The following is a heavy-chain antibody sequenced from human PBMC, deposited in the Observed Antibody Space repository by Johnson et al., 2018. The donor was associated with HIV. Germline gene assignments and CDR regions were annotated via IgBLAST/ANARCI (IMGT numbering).Heavy chain of an antibody. CDR1: GLNFSDYS. CDR2: ISFDGGTK. V-gene: IGHV3-30*04. Sequence: QVQLVESGGGVVQPGRSMRLSCAASGLNFSDYSMHWVRQAPGKGLEWVAIISFDGGTKYYADSVKGRFTISRDNSNNTLYLQMNSLRVEGTAVYLCARGRISMKVVDLRGGGFDIWGQGTKVTVSS. J-gene: IGHJ3*02. CDR3: ARGRISMKVVDLRGGGFDI. D-gene: IGHD3-22*01.